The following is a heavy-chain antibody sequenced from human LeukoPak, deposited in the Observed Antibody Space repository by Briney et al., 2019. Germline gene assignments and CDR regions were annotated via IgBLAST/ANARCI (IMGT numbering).Heavy chain of an antibody. J-gene: IGHJ4*02. V-gene: IGHV3-23*01. CDR1: GFTFSSDA. CDR2: ISGSDST. CDR3: AKGARFLDWWILDY. D-gene: IGHD3-9*01. Sequence: RGSLRLSCAASGFTFSSDAMSWVRQAPGKGLEWVSAISGSDSTYYADSVKGRFTISRDNSKNTLYLQMNSLRAEDTAIYYCAKGARFLDWWILDYWGQGSLVTVSS.